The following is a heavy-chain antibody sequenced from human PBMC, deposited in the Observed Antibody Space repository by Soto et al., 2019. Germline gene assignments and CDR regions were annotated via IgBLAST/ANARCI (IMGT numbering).Heavy chain of an antibody. CDR1: GFTFDDYS. D-gene: IGHD2-2*02. Sequence: ELQLVESGGGLVQPGRSLRLSCAASGFTFDDYSMHWVRQAPGKGLEWVSRITWNSGSIEYADSVKGRFTISRDNAKNSLYLQMNSLRAEDTALYYCVKGAAALPFEFWGQGTLVTVSS. J-gene: IGHJ1*01. CDR2: ITWNSGSI. CDR3: VKGAAALPFEF. V-gene: IGHV3-9*01.